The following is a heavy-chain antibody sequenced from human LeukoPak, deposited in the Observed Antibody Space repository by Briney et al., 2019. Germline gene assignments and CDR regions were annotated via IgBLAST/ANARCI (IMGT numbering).Heavy chain of an antibody. CDR2: MYHSGST. CDR3: ARRTGGSFDY. V-gene: IGHV4-38-2*01. Sequence: SETLSLTCAVSGYSISSGYYWGWIRQPPGKGLEWIGSMYHSGSTYYNPSLKSRVTISVDTSKNQFSLKLSSVTAAGTAVYYCARRTGGSFDYWGQGTLVTVSS. D-gene: IGHD3-16*01. J-gene: IGHJ4*02. CDR1: GYSISSGYY.